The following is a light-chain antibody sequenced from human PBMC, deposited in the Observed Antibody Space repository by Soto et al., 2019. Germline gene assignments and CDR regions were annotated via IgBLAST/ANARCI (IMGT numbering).Light chain of an antibody. CDR2: LSSDGSH. Sequence: QSVLTQSPSASASLGASVKLTCTLSSGHSSYAIAWHQQQPEKGPRYLMKLSSDGSHSKGDGIPDRFSGSSSGAERYLTISSLRSEDEADYYCQTWETGARVVFGGGTKLTVL. J-gene: IGLJ2*01. CDR1: SGHSSYA. CDR3: QTWETGARVV. V-gene: IGLV4-69*01.